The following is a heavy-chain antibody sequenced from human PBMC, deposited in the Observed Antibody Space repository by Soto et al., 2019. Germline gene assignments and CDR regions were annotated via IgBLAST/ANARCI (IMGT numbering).Heavy chain of an antibody. CDR3: ARVVPGAEAWFGP. CDR2: ISLYSDGT. V-gene: IGHV1-18*01. D-gene: IGHD2-2*01. J-gene: IGHJ5*02. CDR1: GYTFSNYG. Sequence: ASVKVSCKTAGYTFSNYGITWVRQAPGQPLEWLGWISLYSDGTNYAQKFQGRVSMTTDTSTTTAYMELRSLRSDDTAVYYCARVVPGAEAWFGPWGQGTLVTVSS.